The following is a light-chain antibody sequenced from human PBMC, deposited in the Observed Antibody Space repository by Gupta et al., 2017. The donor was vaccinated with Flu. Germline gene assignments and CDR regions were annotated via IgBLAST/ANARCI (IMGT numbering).Light chain of an antibody. V-gene: IGKV3-20*01. Sequence: ERATLSCRASQSVSSNYLAGYQQKFGQATRLLIYGVSSRATGIPDRFSGSGSGTDFTLTISRLEPEDFAVYYCQQYSNSPITFGQGTRLEIK. CDR3: QQYSNSPIT. J-gene: IGKJ5*01. CDR2: GVS. CDR1: QSVSSNY.